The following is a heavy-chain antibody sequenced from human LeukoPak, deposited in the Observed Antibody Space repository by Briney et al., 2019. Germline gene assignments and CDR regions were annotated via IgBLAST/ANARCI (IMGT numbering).Heavy chain of an antibody. Sequence: ASVKVSCKASGYTFTSYGISWVRQAPGQGLEWMGWIIAYNGNTNYAQKLQGRVTMTTDTSTSTAYMELRSLRSDDTAVYYCARGPVYLYYYDSSGYYFDYWGQGTLVTVSS. CDR3: ARGPVYLYYYDSSGYYFDY. J-gene: IGHJ4*02. D-gene: IGHD3-22*01. CDR1: GYTFTSYG. V-gene: IGHV1-18*01. CDR2: IIAYNGNT.